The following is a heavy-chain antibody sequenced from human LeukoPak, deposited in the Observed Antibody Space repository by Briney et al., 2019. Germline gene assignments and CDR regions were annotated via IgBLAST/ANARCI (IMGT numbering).Heavy chain of an antibody. D-gene: IGHD5-18*01. CDR2: INPNSGGT. CDR3: ASSTRGYSYGYDAFDF. Sequence: ASVKVSCKVSGYTLTELSMHWVRQAPGQGLEWMGWINPNSGGTNYAQKFQGRVTMTRDTSITTAYMELSRLRSDDTAVYYCASSTRGYSYGYDAFDFWGQGTMVTVSS. J-gene: IGHJ3*01. V-gene: IGHV1-2*02. CDR1: GYTLTELS.